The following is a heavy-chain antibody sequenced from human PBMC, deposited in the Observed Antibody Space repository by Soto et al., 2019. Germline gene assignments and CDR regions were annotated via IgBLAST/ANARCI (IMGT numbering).Heavy chain of an antibody. CDR2: ISYDGSNK. D-gene: IGHD1-1*01. CDR1: GFTFSSYA. CDR3: ARDRLRYNWNDFPYYYYGMDV. J-gene: IGHJ6*02. Sequence: QVQLVESGGGVVQPGRSLRLSCAASGFTFSSYAMHWVRQAPGKGLEWVAVISYDGSNKYYADSVKGRFTISRDNSKNXLXLXXNGLRAEDTAVYYCARDRLRYNWNDFPYYYYGMDVWGQGTTVTVSS. V-gene: IGHV3-30-3*01.